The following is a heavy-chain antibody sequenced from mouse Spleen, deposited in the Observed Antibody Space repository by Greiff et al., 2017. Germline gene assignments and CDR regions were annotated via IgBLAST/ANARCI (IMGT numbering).Heavy chain of an antibody. D-gene: IGHD2-14*01. CDR1: GYAFSSYW. CDR3: ARSDRYDEDYYAMDY. V-gene: IGHV1-80*01. CDR2: IYPGDGDT. Sequence: VQLQQSGAELVKPGASVKISCKASGYAFSSYWMNWVKQRPGKGLEWIGQIYPGDGDTNYNGKFKGKATLTADKSSSTAYMQLSSLTSEDSAVYFCARSDRYDEDYYAMDYWGQGTSVTVSS. J-gene: IGHJ4*01.